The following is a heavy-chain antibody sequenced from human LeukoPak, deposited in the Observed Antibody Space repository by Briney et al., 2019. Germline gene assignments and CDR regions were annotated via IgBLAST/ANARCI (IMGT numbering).Heavy chain of an antibody. CDR3: ASGQSVGGELNNY. CDR1: GGSFSGYY. J-gene: IGHJ4*02. V-gene: IGHV4-34*01. Sequence: KSSETLSLTCAVYGGSFSGYYWSWIRQPPGKGLEWIGEINHSGSTNYNPSLKSRVTISVDTSKNQFSLKLSSVTAADTAVYYCASGQSVGGELNNYWGQGTLVTVSS. CDR2: INHSGST. D-gene: IGHD3-16*01.